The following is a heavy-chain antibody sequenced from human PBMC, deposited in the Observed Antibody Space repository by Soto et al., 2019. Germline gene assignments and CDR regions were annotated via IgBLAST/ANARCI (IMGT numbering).Heavy chain of an antibody. Sequence: QVQLQESGPGLVKASETLSLTCAVSGDSISSGAWWSWVRQSPGKGRQWIGEIYHSGNTRNNPSLKSRVTMSVDKSNNQFSLNLMSVTAADTATYYCARDSRTGCSSTDCYMSWGRGILVTVSS. D-gene: IGHD2-2*01. CDR3: ARDSRTGCSSTDCYMS. V-gene: IGHV4-4*02. CDR2: IYHSGNT. J-gene: IGHJ5*02. CDR1: GDSISSGAW.